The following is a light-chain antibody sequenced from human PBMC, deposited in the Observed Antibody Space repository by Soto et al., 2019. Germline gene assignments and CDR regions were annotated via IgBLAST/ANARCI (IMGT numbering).Light chain of an antibody. CDR3: QQYGGSPIT. CDR2: GAS. Sequence: EIVLTQSPDTLAFSPFGRATLSCRASQSVTTRLAWYQQKPGQPPRLLISGASVRASGVPVRISGSGSGTDFTLTISRLEPEDFALYYCQQYGGSPITFGLGTRLEIK. CDR1: QSVTTR. V-gene: IGKV3-20*01. J-gene: IGKJ5*01.